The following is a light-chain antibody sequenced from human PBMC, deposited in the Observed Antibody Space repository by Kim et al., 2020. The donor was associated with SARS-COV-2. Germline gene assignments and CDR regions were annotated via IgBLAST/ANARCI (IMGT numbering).Light chain of an antibody. J-gene: IGLJ2*01. Sequence: SSELTQDPAVSVALGQTVRITCQGDSLRTYYASWYQQKPGQAPVLVIYDKNNRPSGIPDRFSASRSENTASLTITGAQAEDEADYYCNSRDNTANHPVVFGRGTQVTVL. CDR2: DKN. CDR1: SLRTYY. CDR3: NSRDNTANHPVV. V-gene: IGLV3-19*01.